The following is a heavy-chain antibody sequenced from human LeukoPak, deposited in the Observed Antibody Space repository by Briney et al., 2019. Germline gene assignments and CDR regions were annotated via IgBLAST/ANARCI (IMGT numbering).Heavy chain of an antibody. D-gene: IGHD3-10*01. CDR2: ISYDGSNK. Sequence: PGGSLRLSCAASGFTFSSYAMSWVRQAPGKGLEWVAVISYDGSNKYYADSVKGRFTISRDNSKNTLYLQMNSLRAEDTAVYYCARASGLLWFGDWGQGTLVTVSS. CDR1: GFTFSSYA. V-gene: IGHV3-30*04. CDR3: ARASGLLWFGD. J-gene: IGHJ4*02.